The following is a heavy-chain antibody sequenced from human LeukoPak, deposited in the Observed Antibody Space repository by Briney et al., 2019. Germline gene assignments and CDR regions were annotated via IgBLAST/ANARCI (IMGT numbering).Heavy chain of an antibody. J-gene: IGHJ4*02. CDR3: ARPLSYGDHVGPDY. CDR1: GFTFSDYY. CDR2: ISSSSYT. V-gene: IGHV3-11*03. D-gene: IGHD4-17*01. Sequence: PGGSLRLSCAASGFTFSDYYMSWIRQAPGKGLEWVSYISSSSYTNYAGSVKGRFTISRDNAKNSLYLQMNSLRAEDTAVYYCARPLSYGDHVGPDYWGQGTLVTVSS.